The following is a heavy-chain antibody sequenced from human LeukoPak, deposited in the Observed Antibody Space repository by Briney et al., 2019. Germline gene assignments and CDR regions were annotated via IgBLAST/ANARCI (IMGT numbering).Heavy chain of an antibody. V-gene: IGHV4-59*01. CDR2: IYYSGST. D-gene: IGHD6-6*01. Sequence: PSETLSLTCTVSGGSISSYYWSWIRQPPGKGLEWIGNIYYSGSTNYNPSLKSRVTISVDTSKNQFSLKLSSVTAADTAVYYCARASSSGSLDYWGQGTLVTVSS. CDR3: ARASSSGSLDY. J-gene: IGHJ4*02. CDR1: GGSISSYY.